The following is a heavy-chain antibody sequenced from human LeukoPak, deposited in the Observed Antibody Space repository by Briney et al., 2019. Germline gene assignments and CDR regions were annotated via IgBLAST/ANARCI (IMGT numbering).Heavy chain of an antibody. CDR1: GFTFCSYA. CDR2: IWYDGSNK. CDR3: ARDLLGSIKYFDY. Sequence: PARSLSLTCAASGFTFCSYAMHWVQQAPGKGLEWVAVIWYDGSNKYYADSVKGRFTISRDNSKNTLILQMNSLRAEDTAVYYCARDLLGSIKYFDYWGHKRQFTVSS. J-gene: IGHJ4*01. V-gene: IGHV3-33*01. D-gene: IGHD2-2*01.